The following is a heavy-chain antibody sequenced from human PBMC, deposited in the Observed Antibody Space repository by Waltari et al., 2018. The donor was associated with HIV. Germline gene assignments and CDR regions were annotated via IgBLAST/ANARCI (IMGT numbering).Heavy chain of an antibody. CDR2: IWYEGMNT. J-gene: IGHJ4*02. CDR1: GSTFSSYA. CDR3: ASYSSGFNY. D-gene: IGHD3-10*01. Sequence: QVQLVESGGGVVQPGGSLRLSCAASGSTFSSYAMHWVRQAPGKGLEWVAVIWYEGMNTYYADSVKGRFTISRDNSKSTLYLQMNSLRDDDTAVYYCASYSSGFNYWGQGTLVTVSS. V-gene: IGHV3-33*01.